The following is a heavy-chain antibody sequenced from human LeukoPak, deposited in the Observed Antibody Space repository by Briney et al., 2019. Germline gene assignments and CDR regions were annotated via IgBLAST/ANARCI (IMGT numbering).Heavy chain of an antibody. CDR2: ISSSSSTI. D-gene: IGHD3-22*01. Sequence: GGSLRLSCAASGFTFSSYTMNWVRQAPGKGLEWVSYISSSSSTIYYADSVKGRFTISRDNAKTSLYLQMNSLRDEDTAVYYCARDASSGNYLNWFDPWGQGTLVTVSS. CDR1: GFTFSSYT. V-gene: IGHV3-48*02. CDR3: ARDASSGNYLNWFDP. J-gene: IGHJ5*02.